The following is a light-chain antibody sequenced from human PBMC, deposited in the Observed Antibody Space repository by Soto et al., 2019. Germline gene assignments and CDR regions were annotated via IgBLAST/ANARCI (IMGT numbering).Light chain of an antibody. CDR3: QQYNSYSPWT. CDR1: QSTSSW. J-gene: IGKJ1*01. CDR2: KAS. V-gene: IGKV1-5*03. Sequence: DIQMTQSPSTLSASVGDRVTITCRASQSTSSWLAWYQQKPGKAPKLLIYKASSLESGVPSRFSGSGSGTEFTLTISSLQPDDFATYYCQQYNSYSPWTFGQGTK.